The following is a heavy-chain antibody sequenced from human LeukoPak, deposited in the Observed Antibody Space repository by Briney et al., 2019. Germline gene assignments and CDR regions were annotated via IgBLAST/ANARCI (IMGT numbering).Heavy chain of an antibody. Sequence: PSETLSLTCTVSGGSISSGGYYWSWVPQHPGKGLEWIGYIYYSGSTYYNAPPKTRVTMSVDTSKNKFSLKVSSVTAADAAVYYCARIIVGGTFDYWGQGTLVTVSS. J-gene: IGHJ4*02. V-gene: IGHV4-31*03. CDR2: IYYSGST. CDR1: GGSISSGGYY. D-gene: IGHD1-26*01. CDR3: ARIIVGGTFDY.